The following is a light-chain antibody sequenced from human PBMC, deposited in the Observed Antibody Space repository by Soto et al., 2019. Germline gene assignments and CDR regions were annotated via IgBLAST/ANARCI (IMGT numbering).Light chain of an antibody. V-gene: IGKV1-5*01. J-gene: IGKJ2*01. Sequence: DIQMTQSPSTLSASVGDRVTITCRASQSISSWLAWYQQTPGKAPKLLIYDASSLESGVPSRFSGSGSGTAFTLTISSLQPDDFATYYCQQYNSYSYTFGQGTKLEIK. CDR1: QSISSW. CDR3: QQYNSYSYT. CDR2: DAS.